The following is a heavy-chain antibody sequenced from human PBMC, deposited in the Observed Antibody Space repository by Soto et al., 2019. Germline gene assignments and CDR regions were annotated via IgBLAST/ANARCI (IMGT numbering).Heavy chain of an antibody. V-gene: IGHV1-8*01. Sequence: ASVKVSCKASGYTFTSYDINWVRQATGQGLEWMGWMNPNSGNTGYAQKFQGRVTMTRNTSISTAYMELSSLRSEDTAVYYCARESTQLYYYYGMDVWGQGTTVTVSS. D-gene: IGHD1-1*01. J-gene: IGHJ6*02. CDR1: GYTFTSYD. CDR2: MNPNSGNT. CDR3: ARESTQLYYYYGMDV.